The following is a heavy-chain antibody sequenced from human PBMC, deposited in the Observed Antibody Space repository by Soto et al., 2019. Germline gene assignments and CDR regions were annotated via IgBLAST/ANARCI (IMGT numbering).Heavy chain of an antibody. D-gene: IGHD1-26*01. CDR2: IYYSGST. CDR1: GGSISSSSYY. Sequence: SETLSLTCTVSGGSISSSSYYWSWIRQPPGKGLEWIGYIYYSGSTNYNPSLKSRVTISVDTSKNQFSLKLSSVTAADTAVYYCARRYGGNLDYWGQGTPVTVSS. CDR3: ARRYGGNLDY. J-gene: IGHJ4*02. V-gene: IGHV4-61*05.